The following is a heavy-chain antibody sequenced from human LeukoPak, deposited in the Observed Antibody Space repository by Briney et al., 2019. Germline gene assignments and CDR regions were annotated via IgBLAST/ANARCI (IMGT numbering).Heavy chain of an antibody. D-gene: IGHD3-16*02. J-gene: IGHJ3*02. CDR2: INHSGST. Sequence: PSETLSLTCAVYGGSFSGYYWSWIRQPPGKGLEWIGEINHSGSTNYNPSLKSRVTISVDTSKNQFSLKLSSVTAADTAVYYCARGAEYYDYVWGSYRYGSAFDIWGQGTTVTVSS. CDR1: GGSFSGYY. CDR3: ARGAEYYDYVWGSYRYGSAFDI. V-gene: IGHV4-34*01.